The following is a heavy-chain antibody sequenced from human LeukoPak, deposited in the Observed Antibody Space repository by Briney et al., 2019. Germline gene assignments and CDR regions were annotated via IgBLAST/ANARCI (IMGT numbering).Heavy chain of an antibody. CDR1: GFTFDNYA. CDR2: IGWNSGYI. CDR3: AKVRGTYSSGYFFDY. D-gene: IGHD6-19*01. J-gene: IGHJ4*02. V-gene: IGHV3-9*01. Sequence: EAGGSLRLSCAASGFTFDNYAMHWVRQAPGKGLEWLSIIGWNSGYIGYADSVKGRFTISRDNAKKSLDLQMNSLRAEDTAFYYCAKVRGTYSSGYFFDYWGQGTLVTVSS.